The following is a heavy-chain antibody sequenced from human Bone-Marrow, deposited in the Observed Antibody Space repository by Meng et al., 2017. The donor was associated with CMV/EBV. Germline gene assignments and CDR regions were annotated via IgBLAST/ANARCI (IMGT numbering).Heavy chain of an antibody. D-gene: IGHD1-14*01. CDR3: ARDRNYFDY. J-gene: IGHJ4*02. Sequence: LRLSCAASGFTFSTYSMNWVRQAPGKGLEWVASISSSSSYIYYVDSVKGRFTISRDNAQNSLHLQMDSLRADDTAVYYCARDRNYFDYWGQGTLVTVSS. CDR2: ISSSSSYI. CDR1: GFTFSTYS. V-gene: IGHV3-21*01.